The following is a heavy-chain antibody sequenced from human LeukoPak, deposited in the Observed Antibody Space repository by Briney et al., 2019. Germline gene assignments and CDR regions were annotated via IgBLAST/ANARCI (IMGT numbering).Heavy chain of an antibody. V-gene: IGHV3-23*01. Sequence: PGGSLRLSCAASGFTFSSYAMSWVRQAPGKGPEWVSAISGSGGSIHYADSVKGRFTISRDNSKNTLYLQMNSLRAEDTAVYYCEVSSSSSEDDYWGQGTLVTVSS. CDR2: ISGSGGSI. D-gene: IGHD6-6*01. CDR3: EVSSSSSEDDY. CDR1: GFTFSSYA. J-gene: IGHJ4*02.